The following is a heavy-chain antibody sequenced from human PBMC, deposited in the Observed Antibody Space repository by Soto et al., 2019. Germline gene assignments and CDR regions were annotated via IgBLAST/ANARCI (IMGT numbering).Heavy chain of an antibody. CDR1: GGSISSYY. CDR2: IYYSGST. Sequence: SETLSLTCTVSGGSISSYYWSWIRQPPGKGLEWIGYIYYSGSTNYNPSLKSRVTISVDTSKNQFSLKLSSVTAADTAVYYCARARSPHRSYYYYGMDVWGQGTTVTVSS. V-gene: IGHV4-59*01. J-gene: IGHJ6*02. CDR3: ARARSPHRSYYYYGMDV.